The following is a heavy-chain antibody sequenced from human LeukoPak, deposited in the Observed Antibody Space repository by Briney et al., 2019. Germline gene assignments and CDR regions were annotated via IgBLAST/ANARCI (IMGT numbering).Heavy chain of an antibody. CDR1: GFTFSSYD. V-gene: IGHV3-13*04. CDR2: IGTAGDT. J-gene: IGHJ3*02. Sequence: GGSLRFSCAASGFTFSSYDMHWVRQATGKGLEWVSAIGTAGDTYYPGSMKGRFTISRENAKNSFYLQMNNLRAGDTAVYYCARGADYSSSWYRESDAFDIWGQGTLVTVSS. D-gene: IGHD6-13*01. CDR3: ARGADYSSSWYRESDAFDI.